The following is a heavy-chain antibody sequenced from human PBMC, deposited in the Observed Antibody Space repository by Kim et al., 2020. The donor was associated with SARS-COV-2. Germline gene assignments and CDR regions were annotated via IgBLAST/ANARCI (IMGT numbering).Heavy chain of an antibody. Sequence: SETLSPTCTVSGGSISSSSYYWGWIRQPPGKGLEWIGSISYSGSTYYNPSLKSRVTISVDTSKNQFSLQLSSVTAADTAVYYGAGGEYSGYEFDYWGQGTQVTVSS. D-gene: IGHD5-12*01. V-gene: IGHV4-39*07. CDR3: AGGEYSGYEFDY. J-gene: IGHJ4*02. CDR1: GGSISSSSYY. CDR2: ISYSGST.